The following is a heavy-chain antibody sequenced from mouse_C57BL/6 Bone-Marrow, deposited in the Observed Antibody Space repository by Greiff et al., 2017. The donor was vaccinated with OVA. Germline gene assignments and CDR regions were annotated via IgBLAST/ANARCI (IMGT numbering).Heavy chain of an antibody. CDR2: IYPRSGNT. D-gene: IGHD1-1*01. J-gene: IGHJ2*01. Sequence: QVQLKQSGAELARPGASVKLSCKASGYTFTSYGISWVKQRTGQGLEWIGEIYPRSGNTYYNEKFKGKATLTADRSSSTAYMELRSLTSEDSAVYFCARPYYYGSSLFDYWGQGTTLTVSS. CDR3: ARPYYYGSSLFDY. V-gene: IGHV1-81*01. CDR1: GYTFTSYG.